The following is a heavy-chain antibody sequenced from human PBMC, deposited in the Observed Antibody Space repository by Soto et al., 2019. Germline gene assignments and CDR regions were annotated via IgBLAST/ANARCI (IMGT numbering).Heavy chain of an antibody. CDR3: ARGHVAATGAGDY. J-gene: IGHJ4*02. CDR1: GYTFSTDS. CDR2: ISSSSATI. V-gene: IGHV3-48*02. Sequence: GGPLRLSCAASGYTFSTDSTNWVRQAPGKRLEWVSYISSSSATIYYPDSVKGRYTISRNNAKNSLYLQMNSLRDEDTAVYYCARGHVAATGAGDYWAQGTLVTVSS. D-gene: IGHD2-15*01.